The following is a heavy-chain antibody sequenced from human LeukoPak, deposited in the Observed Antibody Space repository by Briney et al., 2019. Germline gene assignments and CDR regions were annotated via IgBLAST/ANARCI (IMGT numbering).Heavy chain of an antibody. D-gene: IGHD3-16*02. V-gene: IGHV4/OR15-8*01. CDR3: ARSHDHLWGNYPDY. J-gene: IGHJ4*02. CDR1: GGSIDSTNW. Sequence: SETLSLTCDVSGGSIDSTNWWNWVRQPPGKGLEWIGEIHHDGRINYNPSLKSRVTLSVDKSKNQFSLRLNSVTAADTAMYYCARSHDHLWGNYPDYWGQGTLVTVSS. CDR2: IHHDGRI.